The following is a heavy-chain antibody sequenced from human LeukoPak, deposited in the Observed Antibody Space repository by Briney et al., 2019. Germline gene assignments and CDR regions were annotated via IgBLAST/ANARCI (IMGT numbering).Heavy chain of an antibody. J-gene: IGHJ4*02. D-gene: IGHD2-15*01. CDR3: AGLTEGW. Sequence: PSETLSLTCIVSGGSIGSYYWSWVRQTPGKGLEWIGYVYYTGRTNYNPSLKGRVTIFVDTSKNQFSLKLSSVTAADTAVYYCAGLTEGWWGQGALVTVSS. CDR2: VYYTGRT. CDR1: GGSIGSYY. V-gene: IGHV4-59*08.